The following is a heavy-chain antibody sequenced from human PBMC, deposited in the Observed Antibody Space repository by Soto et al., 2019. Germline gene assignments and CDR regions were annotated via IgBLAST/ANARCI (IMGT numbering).Heavy chain of an antibody. CDR1: GGSISSGGYY. Sequence: QVQLQESGPGLVKPSQTLSLTCTVSGGSISSGGYYWSWIRQHPGKGLEWIGYIYYSGSTSYNPSLQSRVTVSVDTAKNQFCLKLRSVTAADAAVYYCASSKVVVVAAREVWVDYWGQVKLVTVSS. J-gene: IGHJ4*02. CDR2: IYYSGST. V-gene: IGHV4-31*03. CDR3: ASSKVVVVAAREVWVDY. D-gene: IGHD2-15*01.